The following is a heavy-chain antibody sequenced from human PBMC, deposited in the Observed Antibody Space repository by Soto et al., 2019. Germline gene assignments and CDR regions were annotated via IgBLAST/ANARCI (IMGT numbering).Heavy chain of an antibody. Sequence: ASVKVSCEASGYTFTSYGISWVRQAPGQGLEWMGWIGSYNGNTNYAQKLQGRVTMTEDTSTGTAYMELSSLRSDDTAVYYCATDVWAHDYGDYDRLDYWGQGTLVTVSS. CDR1: GYTFTSYG. V-gene: IGHV1-18*01. D-gene: IGHD4-17*01. J-gene: IGHJ4*02. CDR3: ATDVWAHDYGDYDRLDY. CDR2: IGSYNGNT.